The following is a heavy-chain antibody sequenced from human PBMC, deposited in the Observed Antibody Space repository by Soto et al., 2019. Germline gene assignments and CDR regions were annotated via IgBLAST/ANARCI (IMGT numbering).Heavy chain of an antibody. CDR3: ARAVHTMIQGVRFRVDQ. CDR2: INPNGGGT. Sequence: GASVKVSCKASGYTLTAYYIHWVRQAPGQGLEWMGWINPNGGGTKYAQKFQGRVTMTRDTSINTAYMELTRLTSDDTAVYYCARAVHTMIQGVRFRVDQWGLGTLVTVSS. J-gene: IGHJ4*02. CDR1: GYTLTAYY. V-gene: IGHV1-2*02. D-gene: IGHD3-10*01.